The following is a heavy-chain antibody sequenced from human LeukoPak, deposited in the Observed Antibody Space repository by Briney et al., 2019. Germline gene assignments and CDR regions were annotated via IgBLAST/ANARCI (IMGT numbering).Heavy chain of an antibody. Sequence: ASVKVSCKASGSTFTCYYIHWVRQAPGQGLEWMGWIIPNSGGTNYAQRFQGRVTMTRDTSISTAYMELSSLRSDDTAVYYCARTLTGGRGGYFDYWGQGTLVTVSS. V-gene: IGHV1-2*02. D-gene: IGHD3-9*01. J-gene: IGHJ4*02. CDR3: ARTLTGGRGGYFDY. CDR2: IIPNSGGT. CDR1: GSTFTCYY.